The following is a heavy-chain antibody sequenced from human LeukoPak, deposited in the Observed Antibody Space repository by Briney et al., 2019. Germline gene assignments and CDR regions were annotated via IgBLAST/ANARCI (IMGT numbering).Heavy chain of an antibody. V-gene: IGHV3-74*01. CDR3: ARPQVNDYGDCGI. Sequence: GGSLRLPCAASGFTFSSYWMHWVRQAPGKGLVWVSHINTDGSSTSYADSVKGRFTISRDNSKNTLYLQMNSLRAEDTAVYYCARPQVNDYGDCGIWGQGTMVAVSS. D-gene: IGHD4-17*01. CDR1: GFTFSSYW. CDR2: INTDGSST. J-gene: IGHJ3*02.